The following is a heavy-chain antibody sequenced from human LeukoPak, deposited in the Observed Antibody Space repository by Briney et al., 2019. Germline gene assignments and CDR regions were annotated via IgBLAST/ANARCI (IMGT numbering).Heavy chain of an antibody. D-gene: IGHD2/OR15-2a*01. J-gene: IGHJ3*02. CDR1: GGTFSSYA. CDR3: AVISNSGGAFDI. CDR2: IITILGIA. Sequence: ASVKVSCKASGGTFSSYAISWVRQAPGQGLEWMGRIITILGIANYAQKFQGRDTITADKSTSTAYMELSSLRSEDTAVYYCAVISNSGGAFDIWGQGTMVTVSS. V-gene: IGHV1-69*04.